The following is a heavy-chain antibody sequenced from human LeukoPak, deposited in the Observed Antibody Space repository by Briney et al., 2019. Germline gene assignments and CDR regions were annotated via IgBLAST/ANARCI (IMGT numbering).Heavy chain of an antibody. V-gene: IGHV4-4*07. D-gene: IGHD6-19*01. CDR1: GGSISSYY. CDR2: IYTSGSS. J-gene: IGHJ4*02. Sequence: SETLSLTCTVAGGSISSYYWSWIRQPAGKGLEWIGRIYTSGSSNYNPSLKSRVTMSVDTSKNQFSLKLSSVTAADTAAYYCARAGAGSSGWYLGFDYWGQGTLVTVSS. CDR3: ARAGAGSSGWYLGFDY.